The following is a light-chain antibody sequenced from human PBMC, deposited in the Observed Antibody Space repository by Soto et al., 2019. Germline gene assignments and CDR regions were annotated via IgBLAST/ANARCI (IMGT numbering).Light chain of an antibody. CDR3: QSYDSSNQGV. J-gene: IGLJ7*01. V-gene: IGLV6-57*01. Sequence: NFMLTQPHSVSESPGKTVTISCTRSSDSIASNYVQWYQQRPGSSPTTVIYEDNQRPSGVPDRFSGSIDSSSNSASLTISGLKTEDEADYYCQSYDSSNQGVFGGGTQLTVL. CDR2: EDN. CDR1: SDSIASNY.